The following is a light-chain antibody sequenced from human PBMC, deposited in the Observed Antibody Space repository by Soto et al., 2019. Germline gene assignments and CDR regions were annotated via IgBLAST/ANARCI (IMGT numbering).Light chain of an antibody. V-gene: IGKV1-39*01. CDR3: QQSYSSPWT. Sequence: DIQMTQSPSSLSASVGDRVTITCRASQSISNFLNWYQKKPGRAPNLLIYAASSLQSGVPSRFSDSGSGTDFTLTISSLQPEDFATYYCQQSYSSPWTFGQGTKVEIK. CDR2: AAS. J-gene: IGKJ1*01. CDR1: QSISNF.